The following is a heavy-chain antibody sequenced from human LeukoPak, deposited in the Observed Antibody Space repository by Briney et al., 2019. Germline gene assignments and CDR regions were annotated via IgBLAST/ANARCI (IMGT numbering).Heavy chain of an antibody. CDR2: MNPNSGNT. Sequence: ASVKVSCKASGGTFSSYAISWVRQATGQGLEWMAWMNPNSGNTGYAQKFQGRVTITRNTSISTAYMELSGLTSEDTAVYYCARGRDYSNYGGLLSDYWGQGTLVTVSS. V-gene: IGHV1-8*03. D-gene: IGHD4-11*01. J-gene: IGHJ4*02. CDR1: GGTFSSYA. CDR3: ARGRDYSNYGGLLSDY.